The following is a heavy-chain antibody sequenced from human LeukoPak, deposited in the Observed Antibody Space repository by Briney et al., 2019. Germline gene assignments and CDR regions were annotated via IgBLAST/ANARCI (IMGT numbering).Heavy chain of an antibody. V-gene: IGHV4-59*01. J-gene: IGHJ3*02. Sequence: SETLSLTCSVSGDSINSNYWSWMRQPPGKGLEWIGYIYYGGSTNYNPSLKSRVSMSVDTSKNQFSLNLSSVTAADTAVYYCARVVITFGGVIVENAFDIWGQGTMVTVSS. CDR2: IYYGGST. CDR1: GDSINSNY. D-gene: IGHD3-16*02. CDR3: ARVVITFGGVIVENAFDI.